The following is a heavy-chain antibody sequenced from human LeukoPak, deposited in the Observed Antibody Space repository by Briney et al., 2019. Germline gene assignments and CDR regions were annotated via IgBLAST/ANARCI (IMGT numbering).Heavy chain of an antibody. J-gene: IGHJ5*02. CDR3: AKGVVAASRDNWFDP. V-gene: IGHV3-11*06. CDR1: GFTFSDYY. D-gene: IGHD2-15*01. CDR2: ISSSSSYT. Sequence: GGSLRLSCAASGFTFSDYYMTWIRQAPGKGLEWGSYISSSSSYTNYADSVKGRFTISRDNAKNSLYLQMNSLRAEDTAVYYCAKGVVAASRDNWFDPWGQGTLVTVSS.